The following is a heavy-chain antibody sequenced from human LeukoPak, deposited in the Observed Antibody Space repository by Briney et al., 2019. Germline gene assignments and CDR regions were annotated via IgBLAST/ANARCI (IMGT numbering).Heavy chain of an antibody. D-gene: IGHD6-19*01. CDR2: IIPIFGTA. CDR3: ARHEGQWLALDY. J-gene: IGHJ4*02. CDR1: GGTFSSYA. Sequence: SVKVSCKASGGTFSSYAISWVRQAPGQGLEWMGGIIPIFGTANYAQKFQGRVTMTRDTSTSTVYMELSSLRSEDTAVYYCARHEGQWLALDYWGQGTLVTVSS. V-gene: IGHV1-69*05.